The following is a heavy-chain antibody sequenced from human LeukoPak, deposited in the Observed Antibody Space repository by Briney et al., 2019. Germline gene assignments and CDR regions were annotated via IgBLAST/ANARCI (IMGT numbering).Heavy chain of an antibody. V-gene: IGHV1-69*13. CDR2: IIPIFGTA. J-gene: IGHJ6*03. CDR3: ARGDDFWSGGGWYYYYMDV. Sequence: SVKVSCKASGGTFISYAISWVRQAPGLGLEWMGGIIPIFGTANYAQKFQGRVTITADESTSTAYMELSSLRSEDTAVYYCARGDDFWSGGGWYYYYMDVWGKGTTVTVSS. CDR1: GGTFISYA. D-gene: IGHD3-3*01.